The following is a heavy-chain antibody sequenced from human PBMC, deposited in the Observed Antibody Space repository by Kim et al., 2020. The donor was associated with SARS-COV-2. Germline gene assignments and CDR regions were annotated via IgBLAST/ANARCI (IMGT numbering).Heavy chain of an antibody. J-gene: IGHJ6*02. CDR3: ARCPSSGYYQLIPYYYGMDV. CDR2: ISSSSSTI. D-gene: IGHD3-22*01. V-gene: IGHV3-48*02. CDR1: GFTFSSYS. Sequence: GGSLRLSCAASGFTFSSYSMNWVRQAPGKGLEWVSYISSSSSTIYYADSVKGRFTISRDNAKNSLYLQMNSLRDEDTAVYYCARCPSSGYYQLIPYYYGMDVWGQGTTVTVSS.